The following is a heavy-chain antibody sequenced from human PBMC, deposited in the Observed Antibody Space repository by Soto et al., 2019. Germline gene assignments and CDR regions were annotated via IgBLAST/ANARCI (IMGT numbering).Heavy chain of an antibody. CDR1: DGSISSYY. CDR3: ARLHIVLTSGGLVDV. CDR2: IFYTGST. V-gene: IGHV4-59*01. J-gene: IGHJ6*02. Sequence: SETLSLTCTVSDGSISSYYWGWIRQPPGKGLEWIGYIFYTGSTNYNPSLKSRVTISVDTSKNQFSLKLSSVTAADTAVYYCARLHIVLTSGGLVDVWGQGTTVTVSS. D-gene: IGHD2-8*01.